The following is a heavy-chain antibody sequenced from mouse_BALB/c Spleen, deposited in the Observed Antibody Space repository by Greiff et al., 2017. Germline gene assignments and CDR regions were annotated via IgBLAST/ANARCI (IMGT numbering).Heavy chain of an antibody. D-gene: IGHD1-1*01. J-gene: IGHJ2*01. CDR2: ISNGGGST. CDR3: ARHGSSPFDY. CDR1: GFTFSSYT. V-gene: IGHV5-12-2*01. Sequence: EVQLQESGGGLVQPGGSLKLSCAASGFTFSSYTMSWVRQTPEKRLEWVAYISNGGGSTYYPDTVKGRFTISRDNAKNTLYLQMSSLKSEDTAMYYCARHGSSPFDYWGQGTTLTVSS.